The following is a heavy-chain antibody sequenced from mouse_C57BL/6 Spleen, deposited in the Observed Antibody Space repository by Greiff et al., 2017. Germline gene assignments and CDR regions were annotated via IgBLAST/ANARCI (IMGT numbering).Heavy chain of an antibody. J-gene: IGHJ1*03. CDR2: IHPNSGST. V-gene: IGHV1-64*01. CDR3: ARVGYYGYFDV. D-gene: IGHD2-2*01. CDR1: GYTFTSYW. Sequence: QVQLQQPGAELVKPGASVKLSCKASGYTFTSYWMHWVKQRPGQGLEWIGMIHPNSGSTNYNEKFKSKATLTVDKSSSTAYMQLSSLTSEDSAVYYCARVGYYGYFDVWGTGTTVTVSS.